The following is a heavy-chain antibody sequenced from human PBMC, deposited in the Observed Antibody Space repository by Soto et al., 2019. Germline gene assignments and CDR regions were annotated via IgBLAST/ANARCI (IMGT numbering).Heavy chain of an antibody. V-gene: IGHV4-39*01. CDR2: IYYSGST. CDR3: ARMHSSGYDAFDI. Sequence: QLQLQESGPGLVKPSETLSLTCTVSGGSISSSSYYWGWIRQPPGKGLEWIGSIYYSGSTYYNPSLKCRVTISVDTSKNQFSLKLSSVTAADTAVYYCARMHSSGYDAFDIWGQGTKVTV. CDR1: GGSISSSSYY. J-gene: IGHJ3*02. D-gene: IGHD6-19*01.